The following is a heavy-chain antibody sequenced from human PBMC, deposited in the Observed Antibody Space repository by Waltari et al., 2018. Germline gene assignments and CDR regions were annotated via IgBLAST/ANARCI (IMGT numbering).Heavy chain of an antibody. CDR2: TYYKSKWNI. J-gene: IGHJ4*02. V-gene: IGHV6-1*01. D-gene: IGHD5-12*01. Sequence: QVQLQESGPGLVKPSHNLSLPCSLSGDGVRTAGGNWIRQSPSRGLEWVGRTYYKSKWNIDYAVTVQSRININADPSKNQGSLQLNSVTPEDTAVYYCTRGWLRTGFDYWGQGISVTVSS. CDR3: TRGWLRTGFDY. CDR1: GDGVRTAG.